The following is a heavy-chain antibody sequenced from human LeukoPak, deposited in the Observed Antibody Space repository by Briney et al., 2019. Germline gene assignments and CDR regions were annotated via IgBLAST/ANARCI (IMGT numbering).Heavy chain of an antibody. Sequence: GESLKISCKGSGYSFTTNWIGLVRQMPGKGLEWMGIIYPGDSETRYSPSFQGQVTISADKSITTAYLQWSSLKASDTAMYYCVRSRGYSYGYSYYFDYWGQGTLVTVSS. J-gene: IGHJ4*02. CDR3: VRSRGYSYGYSYYFDY. D-gene: IGHD5-18*01. CDR1: GYSFTTNW. V-gene: IGHV5-51*01. CDR2: IYPGDSET.